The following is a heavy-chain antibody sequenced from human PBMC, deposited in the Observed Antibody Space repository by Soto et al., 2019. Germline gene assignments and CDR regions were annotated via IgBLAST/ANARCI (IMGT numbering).Heavy chain of an antibody. V-gene: IGHV2-5*02. CDR3: AYRKGAATGTGNWFDP. CDR2: FYWDDDK. D-gene: IGHD1-1*01. CDR1: GFSLTTNGVG. J-gene: IGHJ5*02. Sequence: SGPTLVNPTETLTLTCTFSGFSLTTNGVGVGWIRQPPGKPLEWLGLFYWDDDKRYSPSLQNRLTISKDTSKNQVVLTLANMAPEDTGTYYCAYRKGAATGTGNWFDPWGQGTPVTV.